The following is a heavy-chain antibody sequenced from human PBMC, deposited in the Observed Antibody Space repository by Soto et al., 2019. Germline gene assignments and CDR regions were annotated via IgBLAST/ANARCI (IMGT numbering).Heavy chain of an antibody. J-gene: IGHJ4*02. CDR3: AKDQGSSWYEIDY. D-gene: IGHD6-13*01. CDR2: ISGSGGST. V-gene: IGHV3-23*01. CDR1: GFTFSNYA. Sequence: PGGSLSLSCAASGFTFSNYAVTWVRQAPGKGLEWVSTISGSGGSTYYADSVKGRFTISRDNSKNTLYLQMNSLRAEDTAVYYCAKDQGSSWYEIDYWGQVTLVTVCS.